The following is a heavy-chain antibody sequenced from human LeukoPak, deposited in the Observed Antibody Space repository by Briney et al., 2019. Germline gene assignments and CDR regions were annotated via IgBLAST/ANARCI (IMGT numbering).Heavy chain of an antibody. CDR3: ARDSDIVVVPAATPGWYFDL. V-gene: IGHV3-48*01. D-gene: IGHD2-2*01. J-gene: IGHJ2*01. CDR1: GFTFSSYS. Sequence: PGGSLRLSCAASGFTFSSYSMNWVRQAPGKGLEWVSYISSSSSTIYYADSVKGRFTISRDNAKNSLYLQMNSLRAEDTAVYYCARDSDIVVVPAATPGWYFDLWGRGTLVTVSS. CDR2: ISSSSSTI.